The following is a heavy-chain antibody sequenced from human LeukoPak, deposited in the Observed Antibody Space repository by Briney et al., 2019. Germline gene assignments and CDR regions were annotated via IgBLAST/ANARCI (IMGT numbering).Heavy chain of an antibody. D-gene: IGHD5-18*01. V-gene: IGHV1-69*13. Sequence: SVKVSCKASGGTFSSYAISWVRQAPGQGLEWMGGIIPIFGTANYAQKFQGRVTSTADESTSTAYMELSSLRSEDTAVYYCAREGVDTAMVNSAVFDYWGQGTLVTVSS. CDR3: AREGVDTAMVNSAVFDY. CDR2: IIPIFGTA. J-gene: IGHJ4*02. CDR1: GGTFSSYA.